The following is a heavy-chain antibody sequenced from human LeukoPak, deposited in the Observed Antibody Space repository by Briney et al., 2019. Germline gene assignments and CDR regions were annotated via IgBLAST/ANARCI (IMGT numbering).Heavy chain of an antibody. CDR2: IYHSGST. V-gene: IGHV4-38-2*02. J-gene: IGHJ3*02. CDR3: AKHRVTTPRTDDAFDI. CDR1: GYSISSGYY. Sequence: SETLSLTCTVSGYSISSGYYWGWIRQPPGKGLEWIGFIYHSGSTYYNPSLKSRGTISVDTSKKQIILKLNSVTAADTAVYYCAKHRVTTPRTDDAFDIWGQGTMVIVSS. D-gene: IGHD1-1*01.